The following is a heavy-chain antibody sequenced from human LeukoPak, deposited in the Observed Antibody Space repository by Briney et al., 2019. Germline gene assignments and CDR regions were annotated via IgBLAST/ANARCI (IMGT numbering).Heavy chain of an antibody. Sequence: GGSLRLSCAASGFTFSSYGMHWVRQAPGKGLEWVAVIWYDGSNKYYADSVKGRFTISRDNSKNTLYLQMNSLRAEDTAVYYCASDPGSQRSTVRSYFDYWGQGTLVTVSS. CDR1: GFTFSSYG. D-gene: IGHD4-17*01. V-gene: IGHV3-33*01. CDR2: IWYDGSNK. CDR3: ASDPGSQRSTVRSYFDY. J-gene: IGHJ4*02.